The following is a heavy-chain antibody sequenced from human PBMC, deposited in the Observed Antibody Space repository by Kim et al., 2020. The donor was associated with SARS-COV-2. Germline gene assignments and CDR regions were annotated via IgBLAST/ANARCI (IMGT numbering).Heavy chain of an antibody. J-gene: IGHJ4*02. D-gene: IGHD5-12*01. CDR2: IYYSGST. V-gene: IGHV4-59*13. CDR3: ARCLGKATLDY. CDR1: GGSISSYY. Sequence: SETLSLTCTVSGGSISSYYWSWIRQPPGKGLEWIGYIYYSGSTNYNPSLKSRVTISVDTSKNQFSLKLSSVTAADTSVYYCARCLGKATLDYWGQGTLVTVSS.